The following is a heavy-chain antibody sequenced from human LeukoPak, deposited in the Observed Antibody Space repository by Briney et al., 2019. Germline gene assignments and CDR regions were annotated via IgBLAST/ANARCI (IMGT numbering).Heavy chain of an antibody. J-gene: IGHJ4*02. V-gene: IGHV5-51*01. D-gene: IGHD4-17*01. Sequence: GASLQISCKGSGYIFTSYWIGWLRPLPGKGLEWTGIIYPGDSDTRYSPSLQGQVTISADKSISTAYLQWSSRKASDTAMYYCARSYGDSSYFDYWGQGTLVTVSS. CDR2: IYPGDSDT. CDR3: ARSYGDSSYFDY. CDR1: GYIFTSYW.